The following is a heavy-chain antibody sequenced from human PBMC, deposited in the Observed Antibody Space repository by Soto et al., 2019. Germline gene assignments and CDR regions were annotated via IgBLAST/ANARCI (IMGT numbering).Heavy chain of an antibody. D-gene: IGHD4-17*01. V-gene: IGHV3-13*01. CDR1: GFTFSRYD. Sequence: EVQLVESGGGLVQPGGSLRLSCAASGFTFSRYDMHWVRQARGKGLEWVSAIGSAGDTYYPGSVKGRFTISRENAKNSVYLQMNSLRVEDTAVYYCARPIYGYYAFDYWGQGTLVTVSS. CDR3: ARPIYGYYAFDY. CDR2: IGSAGDT. J-gene: IGHJ4*02.